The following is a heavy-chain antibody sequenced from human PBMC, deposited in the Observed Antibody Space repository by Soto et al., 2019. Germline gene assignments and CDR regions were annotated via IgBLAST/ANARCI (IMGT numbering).Heavy chain of an antibody. CDR2: IYWNDDK. V-gene: IGHV2-5*01. J-gene: IGHJ3*02. CDR1: GFSLSTSGVG. Sequence: SGPTLVNPTQTLTLTCTFSGFSLSTSGVGVGWIRQPPGKALEWLALIYWNDDKRYSPSLKSRLTITKDISKNQVVLTMTNMDPVDTATYYCARGLASLPVFAFDIWGQGTVVTVSS. CDR3: ARGLASLPVFAFDI.